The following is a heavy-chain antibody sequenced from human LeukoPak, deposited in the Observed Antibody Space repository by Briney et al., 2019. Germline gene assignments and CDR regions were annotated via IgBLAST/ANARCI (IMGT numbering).Heavy chain of an antibody. CDR3: AKEVIVGVSFDC. D-gene: IGHD1-26*01. J-gene: IGHJ4*02. V-gene: IGHV3-23*01. CDR2: ISGSGGSP. CDR1: GFTFSSYA. Sequence: GGSLRLSCAASGFTFSSYAMSWVRQAPGKGLEWVAVISGSGGSPYYADSVKGRFTISRDNFKNTLDLQMNSLRAEDTAVYYCAKEVIVGVSFDCWGQGTLVTVSS.